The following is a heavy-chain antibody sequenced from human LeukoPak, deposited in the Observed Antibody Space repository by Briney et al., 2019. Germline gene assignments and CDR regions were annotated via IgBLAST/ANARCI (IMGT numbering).Heavy chain of an antibody. Sequence: PGGSLRFSCAASGFSFSSYSMNWVRQAPGKGLEWVSYIGGSGSPIYYAESVKGRFTISRDNAKNSLYLHMNSLRAEDTAVYYCARDRLWAFDYWGQGTLVTVSS. CDR1: GFSFSSYS. CDR2: IGGSGSPI. CDR3: ARDRLWAFDY. D-gene: IGHD3-10*01. J-gene: IGHJ4*02. V-gene: IGHV3-48*01.